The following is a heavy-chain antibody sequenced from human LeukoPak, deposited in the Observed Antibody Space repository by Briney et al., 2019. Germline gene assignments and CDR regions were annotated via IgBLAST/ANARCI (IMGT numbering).Heavy chain of an antibody. CDR2: INPDSGGT. D-gene: IGHD3-10*01. CDR1: GYTFTGYY. V-gene: IGHV1-2*02. Sequence: GASVKVSCKASGYTFTGYYMHWVRQAPGQGLEWMGWINPDSGGTNYAQKFQGRVTMTRDTSISTAYMELSRLRSDDTAVYYCARDQPSTRITMVRGVMYYFDYWGQGTLVTVSS. CDR3: ARDQPSTRITMVRGVMYYFDY. J-gene: IGHJ4*02.